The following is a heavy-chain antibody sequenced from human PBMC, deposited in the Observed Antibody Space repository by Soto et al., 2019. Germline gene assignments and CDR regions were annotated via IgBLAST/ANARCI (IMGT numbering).Heavy chain of an antibody. CDR1: GGSFSGHS. J-gene: IGHJ5*01. CDR3: STRAYDTNGYYRFDP. CDR2: INHSGRV. D-gene: IGHD3-22*01. Sequence: WETLSLTCAVYGGSFSGHSWIWVRQSPGKGLEWIGDINHSGRVNYIPSLKSRVTISLDTSKNQFSLTLSAVTAADTAMYYCSTRAYDTNGYYRFDPWGQGTLVTVSS. V-gene: IGHV4-34*01.